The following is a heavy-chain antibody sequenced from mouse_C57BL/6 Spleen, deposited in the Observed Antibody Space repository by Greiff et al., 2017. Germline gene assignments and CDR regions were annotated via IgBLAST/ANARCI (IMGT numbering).Heavy chain of an antibody. J-gene: IGHJ2*01. CDR1: GYTFTDYY. Sequence: VQLQHSGPELVKPGASVKISCKASGYTFTDYYMNWVKQSHGKSLEWIGDINPNNGGTSYNQKFKGKATLTVDKSSSTAYMEIHSLTSEDSAVDYCAREGVTTVVAGDFDYWGQGTARTVSS. CDR3: AREGVTTVVAGDFDY. V-gene: IGHV1-26*01. CDR2: INPNNGGT. D-gene: IGHD1-1*01.